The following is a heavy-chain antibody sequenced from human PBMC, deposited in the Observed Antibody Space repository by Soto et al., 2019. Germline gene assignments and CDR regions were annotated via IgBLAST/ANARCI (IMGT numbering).Heavy chain of an antibody. D-gene: IGHD7-27*01. J-gene: IGHJ4*02. Sequence: EVQLVESGGGLVKPGGSLRLSCEASGFTFGTYWRTWVRQPPGKGLECVADIKPDGSERYYVDSVKGRFTISRDNAKNSLYLHMNSLRAEDTAVYYCATDLNWEHYWGQGTLVTVSS. CDR1: GFTFGTYW. V-gene: IGHV3-7*04. CDR2: IKPDGSER. CDR3: ATDLNWEHY.